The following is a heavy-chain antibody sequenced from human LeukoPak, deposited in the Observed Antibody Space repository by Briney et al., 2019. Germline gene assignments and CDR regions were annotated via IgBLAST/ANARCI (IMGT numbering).Heavy chain of an antibody. D-gene: IGHD3-22*01. CDR1: GFTFTTYG. CDR3: ARDCITMMHCN. V-gene: IGHV3-66*01. J-gene: IGHJ3*01. CDR2: IYSGGST. Sequence: GGSLRLSCAASGFTFTTYGMTWVRQAPGKGLEWVSVIYSGGSTYYADSVKGRFTISRDNSKNTLYLQMNSLRAEDTAVYYCARDCITMMHCNWGQGTMVTVSS.